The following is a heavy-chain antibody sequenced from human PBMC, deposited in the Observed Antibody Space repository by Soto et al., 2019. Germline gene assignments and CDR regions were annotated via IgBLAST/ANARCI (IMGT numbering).Heavy chain of an antibody. J-gene: IGHJ3*02. CDR1: GGSISSGGYY. CDR3: ARDRCLYDSSVGFDI. Sequence: SETLSLTCTVSGGSISSGGYYWSWIRQHPGKGLEWIGYIYYSGSTYYNPSLKSRVTISVDTSKNQFSLKLSSVTAADTAVYYCARDRCLYDSSVGFDIWGQGTMVTVSS. CDR2: IYYSGST. V-gene: IGHV4-31*03. D-gene: IGHD3-22*01.